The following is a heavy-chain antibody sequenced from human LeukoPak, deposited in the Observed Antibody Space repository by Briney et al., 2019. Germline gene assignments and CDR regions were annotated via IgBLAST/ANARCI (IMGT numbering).Heavy chain of an antibody. D-gene: IGHD6-13*01. Sequence: GRSLRLSCAASGFTFSSYAMHWVRQAPGKGLEWVAVISYDGSNKYYADSVKGRFTISRDNSKNTLYLQMNSLRAEDTAVYYCARDEEYSSSWYLHFGYFDYWGQGTLVTVSS. CDR3: ARDEEYSSSWYLHFGYFDY. CDR2: ISYDGSNK. V-gene: IGHV3-30*04. J-gene: IGHJ4*02. CDR1: GFTFSSYA.